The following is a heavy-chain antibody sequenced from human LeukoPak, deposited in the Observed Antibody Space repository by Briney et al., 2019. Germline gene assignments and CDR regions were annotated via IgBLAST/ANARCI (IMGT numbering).Heavy chain of an antibody. CDR2: ISGSGGST. CDR1: GFTFSSYA. CDR3: ARVAVGGTRAFDI. J-gene: IGHJ4*02. Sequence: PGGSLRLSCAASGFTFSSYAMSWVRQAPGKGLEWVSGISGSGGSTYYADSVKGRFTISRDNSKNTLYLQMNSLRAEDTAVYYCARVAVGGTRAFDIWGQGTLVTVSS. V-gene: IGHV3-23*01. D-gene: IGHD6-19*01.